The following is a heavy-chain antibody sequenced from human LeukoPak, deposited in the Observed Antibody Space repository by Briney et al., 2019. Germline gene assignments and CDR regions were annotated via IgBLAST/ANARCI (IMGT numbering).Heavy chain of an antibody. J-gene: IGHJ3*02. D-gene: IGHD3-22*01. Sequence: PSETLSLTCAVYGGSFSSYYWSWIRQPPGKGLEWIGEINHSGSTNYNPSLKSRVTISVDTSKNQFSLKLSSVTAADTAVYYCARGRMLVVAKGYVSDAFDIWGQGTMVTVSS. V-gene: IGHV4-34*01. CDR1: GGSFSSYY. CDR3: ARGRMLVVAKGYVSDAFDI. CDR2: INHSGST.